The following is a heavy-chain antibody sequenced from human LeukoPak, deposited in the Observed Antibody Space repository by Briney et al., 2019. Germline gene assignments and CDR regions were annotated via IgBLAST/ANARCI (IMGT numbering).Heavy chain of an antibody. Sequence: HPGGSLRLSCEGSAFIFSGHWMNWVRQTPGKGLEWVASIKEDGSERQYVDSVKGRFSISRDNTKGSLFLQLNSLRAEDTAVYYCARDDYYYGSGSYVPFDYWGQGTLVTVSS. J-gene: IGHJ4*02. CDR2: IKEDGSER. CDR1: AFIFSGHW. V-gene: IGHV3-7*03. D-gene: IGHD3-10*01. CDR3: ARDDYYYGSGSYVPFDY.